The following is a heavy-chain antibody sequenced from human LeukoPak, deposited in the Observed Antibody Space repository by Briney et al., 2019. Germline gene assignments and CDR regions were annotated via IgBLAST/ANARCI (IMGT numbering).Heavy chain of an antibody. CDR2: TYYRSKWYN. CDR3: ARHRSTVTRWCAFDI. Sequence: SQTLSLTCAISGDSVSNNNAAWNWIRQSPSRGLEWLGRTYYRSKWYNDYAASVKSRITINPDTSKNQFSLQLNSVTPEDMAVYYCARHRSTVTRWCAFDIWGQGTMVTVSS. V-gene: IGHV6-1*01. J-gene: IGHJ3*02. D-gene: IGHD4-17*01. CDR1: GDSVSNNNAA.